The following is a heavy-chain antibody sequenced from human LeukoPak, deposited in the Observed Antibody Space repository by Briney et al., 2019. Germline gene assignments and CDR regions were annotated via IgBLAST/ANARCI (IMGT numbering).Heavy chain of an antibody. CDR3: ARGKTIDY. CDR2: SIGYSGKA. J-gene: IGHJ4*02. D-gene: IGHD1-1*01. CDR1: GYTFTGYY. V-gene: IGHV1-18*01. Sequence: ASVKVSCKASGYTFTGYYMYWVRQAPGQGLEWIGWSIGYSGKANYAQKLQDRITMTTDLSTSTVYMELKSLTSDDTAIYYCARGKTIDYWGQGALVTVSS.